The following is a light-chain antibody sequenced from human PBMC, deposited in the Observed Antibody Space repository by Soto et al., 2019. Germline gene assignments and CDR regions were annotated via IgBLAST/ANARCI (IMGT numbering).Light chain of an antibody. CDR2: GAS. CDR1: QSISIN. V-gene: IGKV3-20*01. J-gene: IGKJ1*01. Sequence: EIVLTQSPGTLSVSPGDRVTLSCRASQSISINLAWYQQKPGQAPRLLIYGASSRATGIPDRFSGSGSGTDFTLTISRLEPEDFAVYYCQQYGSSRWTFGQGTKVEIK. CDR3: QQYGSSRWT.